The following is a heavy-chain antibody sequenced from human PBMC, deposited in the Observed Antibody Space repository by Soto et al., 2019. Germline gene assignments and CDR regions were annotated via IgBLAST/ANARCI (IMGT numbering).Heavy chain of an antibody. V-gene: IGHV1-2*02. CDR3: VRKDIVAVITARDNWFDP. CDR1: GYTFTGYY. J-gene: IGHJ5*02. D-gene: IGHD2-15*01. CDR2: INPNSGDT. Sequence: GASVKVSCKASGYTFTGYYTHWVRQAPGQGLEWMGWINPNSGDTNYAQKFQGRVSMTRDTSISTAYMELSRLRSDDTAVYYCVRKDIVAVITARDNWFDPWGQGTLVTVSS.